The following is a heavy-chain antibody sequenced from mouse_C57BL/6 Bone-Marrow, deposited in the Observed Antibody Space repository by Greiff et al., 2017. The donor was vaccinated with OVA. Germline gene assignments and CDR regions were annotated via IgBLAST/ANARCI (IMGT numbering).Heavy chain of an antibody. D-gene: IGHD2-3*01. J-gene: IGHJ3*01. V-gene: IGHV1-82*01. CDR1: GYAFSSSW. CDR3: APYDGYSRGFAY. Sequence: VQLQQSGPELVKPGASVKISCKASGYAFSSSWMNWVKQRPGKGLEWIGRIYPGDGDTNYNGKFKGKATLTADKSSSTAYMQLSSLTSEDSAVYFCAPYDGYSRGFAYWGQGTLVTVSA. CDR2: IYPGDGDT.